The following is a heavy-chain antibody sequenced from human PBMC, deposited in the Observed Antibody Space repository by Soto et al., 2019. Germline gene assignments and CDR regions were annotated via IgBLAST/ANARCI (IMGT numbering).Heavy chain of an antibody. Sequence: EVQLVESGGGLVQPGGSLRLSCAASGFTFSNYDMHWARHLAGKGLQWVASISRAGDTYYAGSVKGRFTMSRENVKNSSSLHMCNLGAADTAVHLCSRGIPGELYSWGQGTLVTVSS. V-gene: IGHV3-13*04. CDR1: GFTFSNYD. J-gene: IGHJ4*02. CDR3: SRGIPGELYS. D-gene: IGHD1-26*01. CDR2: ISRAGDT.